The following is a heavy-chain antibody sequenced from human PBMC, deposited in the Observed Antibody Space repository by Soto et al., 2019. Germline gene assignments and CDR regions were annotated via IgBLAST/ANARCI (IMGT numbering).Heavy chain of an antibody. Sequence: SETLSLTCTVSGGSISSYYWSWIRQPPGKGLEWIGYIYYSGSTNFNPSLKSRVTISVDTSKNQFSLKLSSVTAADTAVYYCARRRKYSSSVWFDPWGQGTLVTVSS. CDR2: IYYSGST. CDR1: GGSISSYY. J-gene: IGHJ5*02. D-gene: IGHD6-13*01. V-gene: IGHV4-59*01. CDR3: ARRRKYSSSVWFDP.